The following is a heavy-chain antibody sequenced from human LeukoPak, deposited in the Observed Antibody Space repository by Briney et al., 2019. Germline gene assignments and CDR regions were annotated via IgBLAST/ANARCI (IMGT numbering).Heavy chain of an antibody. CDR1: GSSISGHY. Sequence: SETLSLTCSVSGSSISGHYCGWIRQPPGKTLEWIEYFYFGESSNYNPSLKSRVSMPVDTSNNQFSLKLTSVSAADTAVYYCVKCLKTPAVVGYFEYWGQGSLVTVSA. J-gene: IGHJ4*02. CDR3: VKCLKTPAVVGYFEY. V-gene: IGHV4-59*11. CDR2: FYFGESS. D-gene: IGHD2-15*01.